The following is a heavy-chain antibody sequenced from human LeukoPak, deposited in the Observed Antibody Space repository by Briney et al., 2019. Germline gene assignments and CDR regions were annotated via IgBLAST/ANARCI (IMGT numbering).Heavy chain of an antibody. V-gene: IGHV3-23*01. CDR3: ARAAAKYYFDY. D-gene: IGHD6-13*01. J-gene: IGHJ4*02. Sequence: GGSLRLSCAASGFTFSNYNMHWVRQAPGKGLEWVSAISGSGGSTYYADSVKGRFTISRDNSKNTLYLQMNSLRAEDTAVYYCARAAAKYYFDYWGQGTLVTVSS. CDR1: GFTFSNYN. CDR2: ISGSGGST.